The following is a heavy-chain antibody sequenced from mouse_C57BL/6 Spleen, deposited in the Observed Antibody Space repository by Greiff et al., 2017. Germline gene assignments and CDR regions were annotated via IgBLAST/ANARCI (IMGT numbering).Heavy chain of an antibody. J-gene: IGHJ3*01. V-gene: IGHV1-55*01. CDR1: GYTFTSYW. CDR3: ARPYYDYDGSWFAY. D-gene: IGHD2-4*01. Sequence: QVQLQQPGAELVKPGASVKMSCKASGYTFTSYWITWVKQRPGQGLEWIGDIYPGSGSTNYNEKFKSKATLTVDTSSSTAYMQLSSLTSEDSAVYYGARPYYDYDGSWFAYWGQGTLVTVSA. CDR2: IYPGSGST.